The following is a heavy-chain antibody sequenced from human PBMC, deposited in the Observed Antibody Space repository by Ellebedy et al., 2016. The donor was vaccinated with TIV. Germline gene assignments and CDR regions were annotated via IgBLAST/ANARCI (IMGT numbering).Heavy chain of an antibody. CDR2: ISYDGSNQ. V-gene: IGHV3-30*03. J-gene: IGHJ2*01. D-gene: IGHD4-23*01. Sequence: GESLKISCGASGFSFRSYWMSWVRQAPGKGLEWVALISYDGSNQYWADSVKGRFTISRDNSKNTLYLQMGSVRTEDMAVYYCARRAYGGFTNWYFDLWGQGTLVTVSS. CDR1: GFSFRSYW. CDR3: ARRAYGGFTNWYFDL.